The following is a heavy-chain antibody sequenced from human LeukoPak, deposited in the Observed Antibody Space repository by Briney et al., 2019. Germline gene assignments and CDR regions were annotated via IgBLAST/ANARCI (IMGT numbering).Heavy chain of an antibody. Sequence: GGSLRLSCAASGFTFSSYSMNWVRQAPGKGLEWVSSVSSSSSYIYYADSVKGRFTISRDNAKNSLYLQMNSLRAEDTAVYYCARDYGGDYWDYGSQGTLVTVSS. CDR1: GFTFSSYS. D-gene: IGHD2-21*02. CDR2: VSSSSSYI. V-gene: IGHV3-21*01. J-gene: IGHJ4*02. CDR3: ARDYGGDYWDY.